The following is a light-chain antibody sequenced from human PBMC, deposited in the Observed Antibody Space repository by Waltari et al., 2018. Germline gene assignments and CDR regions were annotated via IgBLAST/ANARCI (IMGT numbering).Light chain of an antibody. J-gene: IGKJ1*01. V-gene: IGKV3-20*01. CDR1: QSVRRT. Sequence: DIVLTQSPGTLSVSPGARATLSCRASQSVRRTLAWYQQKPGQAPRLLIYDASPRATGVPDRFSGSGFGTDFSLTISRLEPEDFAVYYCQKYGTLPATFGQGTKVEIK. CDR3: QKYGTLPAT. CDR2: DAS.